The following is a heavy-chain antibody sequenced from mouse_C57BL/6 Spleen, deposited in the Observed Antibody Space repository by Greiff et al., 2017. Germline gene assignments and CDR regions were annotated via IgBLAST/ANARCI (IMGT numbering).Heavy chain of an antibody. D-gene: IGHD1-1*01. CDR3: ASSGYYYGSSYRAMDY. CDR2: INPNNGGT. J-gene: IGHJ4*01. Sequence: VQLQQSGPELVKPGASVKIPCKASGYTFTDYNMDWVKQSHGKSLEWIGDINPNNGGTIYNQKFKGKATLTVDKSSSTAYMELRSLTSEDTAVYYCASSGYYYGSSYRAMDYWGQGTSVTVSS. V-gene: IGHV1-18*01. CDR1: GYTFTDYN.